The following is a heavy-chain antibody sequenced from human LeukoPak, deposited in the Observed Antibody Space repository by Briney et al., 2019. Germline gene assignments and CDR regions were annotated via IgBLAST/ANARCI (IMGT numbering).Heavy chain of an antibody. CDR2: VGGGSGST. V-gene: IGHV3-23*01. CDR3: VRLSSGYYGLIDH. D-gene: IGHD3-22*01. J-gene: IGHJ4*02. Sequence: PGGSLRLSCAASGFTFNTFAMSWVRQAPGKGLEWVSAVGGGSGSTNYADSVKGRFTISRDNARNTLYLQMNSLRAEDTAVYYCVRLSSGYYGLIDHWGQGTLVTVSS. CDR1: GFTFNTFA.